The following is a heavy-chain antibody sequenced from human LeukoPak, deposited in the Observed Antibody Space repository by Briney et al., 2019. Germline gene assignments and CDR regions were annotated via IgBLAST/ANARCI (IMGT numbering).Heavy chain of an antibody. J-gene: IGHJ6*02. D-gene: IGHD2-2*02. CDR3: ARDRVVPAAIRYYYYGMDV. V-gene: IGHV4-59*01. CDR2: IYYSGST. Sequence: SETLSLTCTVSGGSISSYYWSWIRQPPGKGLEWIGYIYYSGSTNYNPSLKSRVTISVDTSKKQFSLKLSSVTAADTAVYYCARDRVVPAAIRYYYYGMDVWGQGTTVTVSS. CDR1: GGSISSYY.